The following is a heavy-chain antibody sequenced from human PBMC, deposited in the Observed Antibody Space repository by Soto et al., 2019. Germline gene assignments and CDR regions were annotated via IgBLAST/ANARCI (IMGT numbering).Heavy chain of an antibody. D-gene: IGHD3-10*01. Sequence: PGGSLRLSCAASGFTFSSYAMHWVRQAPGKGLEWVAVISYDGSNKYYADSVKGRFTISRDNSKNTLYLQMNSLRAEDTAVYYCAREGELWFGESKTNYYSYMDVWGKGTTVTVSS. CDR3: AREGELWFGESKTNYYSYMDV. CDR2: ISYDGSNK. J-gene: IGHJ6*03. CDR1: GFTFSSYA. V-gene: IGHV3-30*14.